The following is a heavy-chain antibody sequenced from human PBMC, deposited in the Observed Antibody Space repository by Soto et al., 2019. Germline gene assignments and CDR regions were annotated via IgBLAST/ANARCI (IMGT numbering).Heavy chain of an antibody. D-gene: IGHD3-22*01. CDR2: ISSSSYI. CDR1: GFTFSSYS. Sequence: GVSLRLSCAASGFTFSSYSMNWVRQAPGKGLEWVSSISSSSYIYYADSVKGRFTISRDNAKNSLYLQMNSLRAEDTAVYYCARDLGYYDSSGRRSAFDIWGQGTMVTVSS. CDR3: ARDLGYYDSSGRRSAFDI. V-gene: IGHV3-21*01. J-gene: IGHJ3*02.